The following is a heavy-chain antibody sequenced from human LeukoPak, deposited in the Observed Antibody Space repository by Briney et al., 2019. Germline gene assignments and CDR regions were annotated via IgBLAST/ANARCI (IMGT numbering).Heavy chain of an antibody. Sequence: GGSLRLSCAASGFSFSSHAMCWVRQAPGKGLEWVSSVDISGGSTYYADSVQGRFTISRDNSKNTLYLQMNSLRAEDTALYYCANEVRPNDYWGQGTLVTVSS. J-gene: IGHJ4*02. CDR1: GFSFSSHA. V-gene: IGHV3-23*01. D-gene: IGHD1-1*01. CDR3: ANEVRPNDY. CDR2: VDISGGST.